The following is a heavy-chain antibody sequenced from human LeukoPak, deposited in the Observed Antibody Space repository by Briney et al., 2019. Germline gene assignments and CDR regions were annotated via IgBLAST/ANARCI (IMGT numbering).Heavy chain of an antibody. V-gene: IGHV1-8*03. CDR1: GYTFTSYD. J-gene: IGHJ2*01. Sequence: ASVKVSCKASGYTFTSYDINWVRQATGQGLEWMGWMTPNSAYTGFAQKFQGRVTITRNTSITTAYMELSSLRFEDTAVYCCARGRDGYNFGYFDLWGRGTLVTVSS. CDR2: MTPNSAYT. D-gene: IGHD5-24*01. CDR3: ARGRDGYNFGYFDL.